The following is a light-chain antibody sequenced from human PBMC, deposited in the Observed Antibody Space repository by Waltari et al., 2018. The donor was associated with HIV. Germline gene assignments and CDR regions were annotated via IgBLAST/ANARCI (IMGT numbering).Light chain of an antibody. CDR2: DAS. CDR3: QQHSNWPLIT. CDR1: QSVNSY. J-gene: IGKJ3*01. Sequence: VLTQSPVTLSASPGERVTLSCRASQSVNSYLSWYQQKPGQAPRLLIYDASKSATGIPARFSGTGSETDFTLTISSLEPEDFAVYFCQQHSNWPLITFGPGSTVDV. V-gene: IGKV3-11*01.